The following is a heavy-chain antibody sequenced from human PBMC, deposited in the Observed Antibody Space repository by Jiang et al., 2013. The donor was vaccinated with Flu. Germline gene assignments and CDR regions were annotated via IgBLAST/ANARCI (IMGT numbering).Heavy chain of an antibody. CDR3: ARDRHVSYYYNYYGMDV. CDR2: IWYDGSNK. CDR1: GFSFSYSA. J-gene: IGHJ6*02. D-gene: IGHD3-10*02. V-gene: IGHV3-33*01. Sequence: RLSCAASGFSFSYSAMHWVRQAPGKGLEWVAPIWYDGSNKLYVDSVKGRFTISRDNSKNTLFLQMNSLRAEDTAVYYCARDRHVSYYYNYYGMDVWGQGTTVTVSS.